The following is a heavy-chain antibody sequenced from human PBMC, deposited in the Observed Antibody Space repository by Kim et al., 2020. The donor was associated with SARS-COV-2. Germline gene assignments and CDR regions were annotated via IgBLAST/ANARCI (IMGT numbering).Heavy chain of an antibody. CDR3: ARQPLDDYSNSNFDY. CDR1: GGSISSSSYY. CDR2: IYYSGST. Sequence: SETLSLTCTVSGGSISSSSYYWGWIRQPPGKGLEWIGSIYYSGSTYYNPSLKSRVTISVDTSKNQFSLKLSSVTAADTAVYYCARQPLDDYSNSNFDYWGQGTLVTVSS. J-gene: IGHJ4*02. V-gene: IGHV4-39*01. D-gene: IGHD4-4*01.